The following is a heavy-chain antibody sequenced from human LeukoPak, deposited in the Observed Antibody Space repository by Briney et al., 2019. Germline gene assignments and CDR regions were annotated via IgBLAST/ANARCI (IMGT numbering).Heavy chain of an antibody. CDR3: ARPHDYGGDYYYYYGMDV. Sequence: GGSLRLSCAASGFTFSDYYMSWIRQAPGKGLEWISDISLSGSNIYYADSVKGRFTISRDNAKNSLYLQMNSLRAEDTAVYYCARPHDYGGDYYYYYGMDVWGQGTTVTVSS. CDR2: ISLSGSNI. CDR1: GFTFSDYY. J-gene: IGHJ6*02. D-gene: IGHD4-23*01. V-gene: IGHV3-11*04.